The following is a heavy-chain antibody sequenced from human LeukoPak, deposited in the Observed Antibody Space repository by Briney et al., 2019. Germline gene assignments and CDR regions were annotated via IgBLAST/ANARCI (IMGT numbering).Heavy chain of an antibody. D-gene: IGHD3/OR15-3a*01. CDR3: AKHFCTGLDCSLFDS. Sequence: GGSLRLSCAASVFIFRNYRMSWVRHAPGKGLEWLGNIKADESEKYYVDSVKGRSTISRDNAKNSLYLQMNSLRPEDTALYYCAKHFCTGLDCSLFDSWGQGTLVTVSS. V-gene: IGHV3-7*03. CDR1: VFIFRNYR. CDR2: IKADESEK. J-gene: IGHJ4*02.